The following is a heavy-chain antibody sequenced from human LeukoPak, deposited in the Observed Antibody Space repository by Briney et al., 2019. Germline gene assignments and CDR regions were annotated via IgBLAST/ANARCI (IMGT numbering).Heavy chain of an antibody. CDR2: IYLYSSVST. CDR3: ARSIRFDS. V-gene: IGHV4-59*01. CDR1: GGSISSYY. J-gene: IGHJ5*01. Sequence: PLETLSLTCTVSGGSISSYYWGWTRQPPGEGLEWIGYIYLYSSVSTNYNPSLKSRVTISVDTSKNQFSLKLTSVTAADTAVYYCARSIRFDSWGQGSLVTVSA.